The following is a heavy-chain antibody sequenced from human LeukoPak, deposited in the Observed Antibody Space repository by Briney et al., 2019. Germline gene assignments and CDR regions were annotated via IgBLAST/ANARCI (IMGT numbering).Heavy chain of an antibody. V-gene: IGHV3-30*02. CDR2: IRYDGNNE. D-gene: IGHD3-3*01. J-gene: IGHJ4*02. Sequence: PGGSLRLSCAGSGLTFDDYAMHWVRQAPGKGLEGVAFIRYDGNNEYYADSVKGRFTISGDNSKNTLYVQMNSLRAEDTAVYYCAKEGSDFRKGFDYWGQGTLVTVSS. CDR3: AKEGSDFRKGFDY. CDR1: GLTFDDYA.